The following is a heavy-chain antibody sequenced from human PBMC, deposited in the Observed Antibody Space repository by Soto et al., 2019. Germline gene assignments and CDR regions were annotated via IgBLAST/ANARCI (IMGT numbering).Heavy chain of an antibody. Sequence: PVGSLRLSCAASGFTFSDHFMEWVRQAPGKGLEWVGRIRNKARSYTTDYAASVRGRFTISRDDSKNSLYPQMNSLKAEDTAVYYCARLLAYCGGDCHSFAFDIWGQGTLVTVSS. J-gene: IGHJ3*02. CDR1: GFTFSDHF. V-gene: IGHV3-72*01. CDR3: ARLLAYCGGDCHSFAFDI. CDR2: IRNKARSYTT. D-gene: IGHD2-21*02.